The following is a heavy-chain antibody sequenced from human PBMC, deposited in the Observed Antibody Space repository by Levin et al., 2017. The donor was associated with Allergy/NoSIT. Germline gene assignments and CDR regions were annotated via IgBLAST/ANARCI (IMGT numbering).Heavy chain of an antibody. Sequence: SETLSLTCTVSGGSIGTYQWIWIRQPPGKGLEWIGDIHYNGSTNYNPSLKIRVSISLDTARNQFSLKLSSVTAAVTAVYFCERGYDASAYYYPWFDPWGQGTLVAVSS. V-gene: IGHV4-59*01. D-gene: IGHD3-22*01. CDR2: IHYNGST. CDR1: GGSIGTYQ. CDR3: ERGYDASAYYYPWFDP. J-gene: IGHJ5*02.